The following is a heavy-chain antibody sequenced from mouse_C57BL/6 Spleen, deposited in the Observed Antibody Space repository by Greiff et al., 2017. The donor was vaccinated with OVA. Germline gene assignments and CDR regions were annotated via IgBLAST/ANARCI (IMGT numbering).Heavy chain of an antibody. CDR2: IDPETGGT. D-gene: IGHD2-5*01. CDR3: TKVAYYSNWDY. Sequence: VQLQQSGAELVRPGASVTLSCKASGYTFTDYEMHWVKQTPVHGLEWIGAIDPETGGTAYNQKFKGKAILTADKSSSTAYMELRSLTSEDSAVYYCTKVAYYSNWDYWGQGTTLTVSS. J-gene: IGHJ2*01. V-gene: IGHV1-15*01. CDR1: GYTFTDYE.